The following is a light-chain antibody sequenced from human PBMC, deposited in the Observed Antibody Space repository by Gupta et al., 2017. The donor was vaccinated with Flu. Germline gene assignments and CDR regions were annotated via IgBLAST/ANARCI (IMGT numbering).Light chain of an antibody. Sequence: EIVMTQSPATLSVSPGERATLSCRASQSVSSNLAWYQQKPGQAPRLLIYGASTRATGIPARFSGSGSGTEVTLTISSRQSEDFAGYYCQQDKNWPRGTFGQGTKVEIK. CDR3: QQDKNWPRGT. CDR2: GAS. V-gene: IGKV3-15*01. CDR1: QSVSSN. J-gene: IGKJ1*01.